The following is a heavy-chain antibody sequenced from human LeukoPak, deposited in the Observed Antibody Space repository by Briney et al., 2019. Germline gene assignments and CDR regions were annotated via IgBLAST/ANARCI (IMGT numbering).Heavy chain of an antibody. J-gene: IGHJ3*02. V-gene: IGHV5-51*01. CDR1: GYSFTSYW. D-gene: IGHD3-22*01. Sequence: GESLKISCKGSGYSFTSYWICWVRQMPGKGLECMGIIYPGDSDTRYSPSFQGQVTISADKSTSTAYLQWSSLKASDTAMYYCARRGIVVVDRDAFDIWGQGTMVTVSS. CDR2: IYPGDSDT. CDR3: ARRGIVVVDRDAFDI.